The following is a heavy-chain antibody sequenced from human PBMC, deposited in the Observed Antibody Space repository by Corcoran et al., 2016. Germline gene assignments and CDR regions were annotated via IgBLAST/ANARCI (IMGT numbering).Heavy chain of an antibody. J-gene: IGHJ6*02. Sequence: EVQLVESGGGLVKPGGSLRLSCAASGFTFSNAWIHGVRQDPGKELEWVGRIKSKTDGGTTDYAAPVKGSFTIARDDSKNTLYLQMNSLKTEDKAVYFCTTNKRSSGGSSYYYYYGMDVWGQGATVTVSS. CDR2: IKSKTDGGTT. CDR1: GFTFSNAW. D-gene: IGHD2-15*01. CDR3: TTNKRSSGGSSYYYYYGMDV. V-gene: IGHV3-15*07.